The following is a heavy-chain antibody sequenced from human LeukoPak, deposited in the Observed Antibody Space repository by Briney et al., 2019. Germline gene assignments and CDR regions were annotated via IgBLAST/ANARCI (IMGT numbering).Heavy chain of an antibody. CDR3: ARDSSSSWYYYYYMDV. CDR1: GFTFSSYS. D-gene: IGHD6-13*01. J-gene: IGHJ6*03. Sequence: GGSLRLSCAASGFTFSSYSMNWVRQAPGKGLEWASSISSSSSYIYYADSVKGRFTISRDNAKNSLYLQMNSLRAEDTAVYYCARDSSSSWYYYYYMDVWGKGTTVTVSS. V-gene: IGHV3-21*01. CDR2: ISSSSSYI.